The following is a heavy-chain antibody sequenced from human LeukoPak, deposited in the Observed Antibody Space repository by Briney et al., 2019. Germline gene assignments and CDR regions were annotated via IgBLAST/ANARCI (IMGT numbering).Heavy chain of an antibody. CDR3: ARAAGYYYYYYMNV. CDR1: GGSISSSNW. CDR2: IYHSGST. J-gene: IGHJ6*03. Sequence: PSETLSLTCAVSGGSISSSNWWSWVRQPPGKGLEWIGEIYHSGSTYYNPSLKSRVTISVDTSKNQFSLKLSSVTAADTAVYYCARAAGYYYYYYMNVWGKGTTVTVSS. V-gene: IGHV4-4*02.